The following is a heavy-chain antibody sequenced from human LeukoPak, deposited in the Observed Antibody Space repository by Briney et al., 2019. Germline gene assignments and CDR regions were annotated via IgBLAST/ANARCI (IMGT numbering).Heavy chain of an antibody. CDR1: GFTFSSYA. CDR2: IWYDGSNR. V-gene: IGHV3-33*01. D-gene: IGHD5-18*01. J-gene: IGHJ5*01. Sequence: PGGSLRLSCAASGFTFSSYAMYWVRQAPGKGLEWVAVIWYDGSNRYYADSVKGRFTISRDNSKNTLYLQMNSLRAEDTAVYYCARLVGGYSYGYCDSWGQGTLVTVSS. CDR3: ARLVGGYSYGYCDS.